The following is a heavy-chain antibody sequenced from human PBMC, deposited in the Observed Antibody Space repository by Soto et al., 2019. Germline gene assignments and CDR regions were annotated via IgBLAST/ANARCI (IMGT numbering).Heavy chain of an antibody. V-gene: IGHV4-39*01. D-gene: IGHD3-22*01. CDR3: ARQKEVYYYDSSGYDFDY. CDR2: IYYSGST. CDR1: GGSISSSSYY. J-gene: IGHJ4*02. Sequence: TLSLTCTVSGGSISSSSYYWGWIRQPPGKGLEWIGSIYYSGSTYYNPSLKSRATISVDTSKNQFSLKLSSVTAADTAVYYCARQKEVYYYDSSGYDFDYWGQGTLVTVSS.